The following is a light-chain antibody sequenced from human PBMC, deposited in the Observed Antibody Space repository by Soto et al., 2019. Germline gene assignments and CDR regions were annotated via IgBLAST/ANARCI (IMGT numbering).Light chain of an antibody. CDR2: DAS. CDR3: QQYNNCPPST. CDR1: QSVSNN. Sequence: ILMTQSPATLSVSPGERATLSCRASQSVSNNLAWYQQKPGQAPRLLIYDASTRTTVIPARFSGSGSGTEFTLTISGPQSEDFAVYYCQQYNNCPPSTFGPGNKVEIK. V-gene: IGKV3-15*01. J-gene: IGKJ1*01.